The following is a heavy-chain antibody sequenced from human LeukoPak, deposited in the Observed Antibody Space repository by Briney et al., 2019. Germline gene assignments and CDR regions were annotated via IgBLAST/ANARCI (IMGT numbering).Heavy chain of an antibody. CDR1: GYTFTSYD. CDR2: MNPNSGNT. V-gene: IGHV1-8*01. Sequence: ASVKVSCTASGYTFTSYDINWVRQATGQGLEWMGWMNPNSGNTGYAQKFQGRVAMTRNTSISTAYMELSSLRSEDTAVYYCARAYYNWNSYYYYGMDVWGQGTTVTVSS. CDR3: ARAYYNWNSYYYYGMDV. J-gene: IGHJ6*02. D-gene: IGHD1-20*01.